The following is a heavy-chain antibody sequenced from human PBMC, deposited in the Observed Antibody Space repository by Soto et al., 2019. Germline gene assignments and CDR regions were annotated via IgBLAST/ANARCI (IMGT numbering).Heavy chain of an antibody. J-gene: IGHJ4*02. D-gene: IGHD6-25*01. CDR3: ARELGSSGSFDY. CDR1: GGTFSSYA. V-gene: IGHV1-69*12. CDR2: IIPMFSTT. Sequence: QVQLVQSGAEVKKPGSSVKVSCKASGGTFSSYAVSWVRQAPGQGLECMGGIIPMFSTTNYAQKFQGRVTITADESTSTAYMELSSLRSEDTAVYYCARELGSSGSFDYWGQGTLVTVAS.